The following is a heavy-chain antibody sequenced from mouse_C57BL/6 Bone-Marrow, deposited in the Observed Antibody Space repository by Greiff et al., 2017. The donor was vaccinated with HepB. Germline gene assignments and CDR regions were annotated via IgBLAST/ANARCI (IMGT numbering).Heavy chain of an antibody. V-gene: IGHV1-81*01. CDR3: ARGYYGARFAY. Sequence: QVQLKQSGAELARPGASVKLSCKASGYTFTSYGISWVKQRTGQGLEWIGEIYPRSGNTYYNEKFKGKATLTAVKSSSTAYMELRSLTSEDSAVYFCARGYYGARFAYWGQGTLVTVSA. CDR1: GYTFTSYG. CDR2: IYPRSGNT. D-gene: IGHD1-1*01. J-gene: IGHJ3*01.